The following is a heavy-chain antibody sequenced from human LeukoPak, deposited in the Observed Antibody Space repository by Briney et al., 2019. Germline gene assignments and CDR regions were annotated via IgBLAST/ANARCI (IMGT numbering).Heavy chain of an antibody. J-gene: IGHJ4*02. CDR2: ISGSGGST. D-gene: IGHD2-15*01. V-gene: IGHV3-23*01. CDR1: GFTFSSYG. Sequence: GGTLRLSCAASGFTFSSYGMSWVRQAPGKGLEWVSAISGSGGSTYYADSVKGRFTISRDNSKNTLYLQMGSLRAEDMAVYYCARAYCSGGSCYPYYFDYWGQGTLVTVSS. CDR3: ARAYCSGGSCYPYYFDY.